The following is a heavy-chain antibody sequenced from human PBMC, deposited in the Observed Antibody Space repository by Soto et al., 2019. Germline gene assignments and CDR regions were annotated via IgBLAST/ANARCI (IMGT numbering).Heavy chain of an antibody. V-gene: IGHV3-33*01. CDR2: TWFDGSNE. Sequence: QVQLVESGGGVVRPGASLRLSCVASGFTFSGFGMNWVRQAPGKGLEWVAITWFDGSNEFYVDSVKGRFTISRDNSKNTVYLQMNSLRADDTAIYYCARDGEFHDSSGKFDYWGQGTLVTVSS. CDR3: ARDGEFHDSSGKFDY. CDR1: GFTFSGFG. J-gene: IGHJ4*02. D-gene: IGHD3-22*01.